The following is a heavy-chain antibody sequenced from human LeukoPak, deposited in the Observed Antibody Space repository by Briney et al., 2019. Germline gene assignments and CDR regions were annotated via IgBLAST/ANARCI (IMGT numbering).Heavy chain of an antibody. J-gene: IGHJ4*02. V-gene: IGHV1-2*02. CDR2: INPNSGGT. Sequence: ASVKVSCKASGYTFTGYYMHRLRQAPGQGLEWMGWINPNSGGTNYAQKFQGRVTMTRDTSISTAYMELSRLRSDDTAVYYCARDKVGYDILTGYYNPYFDYWGQGTLVTVSS. CDR1: GYTFTGYY. D-gene: IGHD3-9*01. CDR3: ARDKVGYDILTGYYNPYFDY.